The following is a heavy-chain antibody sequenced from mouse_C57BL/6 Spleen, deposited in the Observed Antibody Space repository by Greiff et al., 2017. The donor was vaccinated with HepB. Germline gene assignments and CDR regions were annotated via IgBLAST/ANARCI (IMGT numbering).Heavy chain of an antibody. CDR3: ARRGLPRMIYYAMDY. D-gene: IGHD2-2*01. CDR1: GYTFTDYN. J-gene: IGHJ4*01. V-gene: IGHV1-22*01. CDR2: INPNNGGT. Sequence: EVKLMESGPELVKPGASVKMSCKASGYTFTDYNMHWVKQSHGKSLEWIGYINPNNGGTSYNQKFKGKATLTVNKSSSTAYMELRSLTSEDSAVYYCARRGLPRMIYYAMDYWGQGTSVTVSS.